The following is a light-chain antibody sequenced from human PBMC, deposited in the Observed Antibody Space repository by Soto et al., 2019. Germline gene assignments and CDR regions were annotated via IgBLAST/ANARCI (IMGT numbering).Light chain of an antibody. J-gene: IGLJ2*01. V-gene: IGLV3-1*01. Sequence: SYELTQPPSVSVSPGQTASITCSGDKLGDKYASWFQQKQGQSPVLVIYQDSKRPSGIPERFSGSNSGNTATLTISGTQAKDEADYYCRAWDSSTVVFGGGTKLTVL. CDR1: KLGDKY. CDR3: RAWDSSTVV. CDR2: QDS.